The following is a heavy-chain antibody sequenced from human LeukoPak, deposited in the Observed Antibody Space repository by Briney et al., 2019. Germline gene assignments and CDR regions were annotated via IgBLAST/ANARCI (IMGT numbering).Heavy chain of an antibody. V-gene: IGHV1-24*01. CDR2: FDPEDGET. D-gene: IGHD6-13*01. CDR3: ATVAAAGAYRFDY. CDR1: GYTLTELS. J-gene: IGHJ4*02. Sequence: WASVKVSCKVSGYTLTELSMHWVRQAPGKGLEWMGGFDPEDGETIYAQKFQGRVTMTEDTSTDTAYMELSSLRSVDTAVYYCATVAAAGAYRFDYWGQGTLVTVSS.